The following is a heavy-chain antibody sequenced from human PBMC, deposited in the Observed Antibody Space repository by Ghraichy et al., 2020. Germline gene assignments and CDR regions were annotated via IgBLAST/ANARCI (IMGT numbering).Heavy chain of an antibody. CDR2: ISSSGSSI. CDR3: ARADYYYYGMDV. CDR1: GFAVRSYE. V-gene: IGHV3-48*03. Sequence: GGSLRLSGAASGFAVRSYEMNWVRQAPGKGLEWVSYISSSGSSIHYADSVKGRFTISRDNAKNSLYLQMNSLRAEDTAVYYCARADYYYYGMDVWGQGTTVTVSS. J-gene: IGHJ6*02.